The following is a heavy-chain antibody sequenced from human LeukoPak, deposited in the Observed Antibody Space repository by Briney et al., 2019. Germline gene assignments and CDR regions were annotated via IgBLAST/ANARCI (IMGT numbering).Heavy chain of an antibody. CDR1: GATFSTYA. D-gene: IGHD1-1*01. Sequence: SVKVSCKASGATFSTYAISWVRQARGPGLEGMGGIITIFGTANSAKKFQGRVTITADESKSTAYMELSSLRSEDTAVYYCGRVPNDAADYYYGMDVWGQGTTVTVSS. CDR2: IITIFGTA. CDR3: GRVPNDAADYYYGMDV. V-gene: IGHV1-69*13. J-gene: IGHJ6*02.